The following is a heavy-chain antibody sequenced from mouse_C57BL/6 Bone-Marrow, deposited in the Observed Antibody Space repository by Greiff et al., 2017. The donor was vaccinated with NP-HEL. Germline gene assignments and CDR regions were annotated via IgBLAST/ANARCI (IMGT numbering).Heavy chain of an antibody. CDR2: INPSNGGT. CDR3: ARYYYGSSLYYFDY. J-gene: IGHJ2*01. CDR1: GYTFTSYW. Sequence: QVHVKQPGTELVKPGASVKLSCKASGYTFTSYWMHWVKQRPGQGLEWIGNINPSNGGTNYNEKFKSKATLTVDKSSSTAYMQLSSLTSEDSAVYYCARYYYGSSLYYFDYWGQGTTLTVSS. D-gene: IGHD1-1*01. V-gene: IGHV1-53*01.